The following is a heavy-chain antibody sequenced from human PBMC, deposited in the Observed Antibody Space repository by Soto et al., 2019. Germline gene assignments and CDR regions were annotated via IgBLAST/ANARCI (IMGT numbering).Heavy chain of an antibody. CDR1: GSSISSSSYY. V-gene: IGHV4-39*01. D-gene: IGHD2-2*02. Sequence: SATLSLTCTDSGSSISSSSYYWGSIRQPPGKGLEWIGSIYYSGSTYYNPSLKSRVTISVDTSKNQFSLKLSSVTAAVTAVYYCPRSPRFTYTAVYRSPLGPWGQ. J-gene: IGHJ5*02. CDR3: PRSPRFTYTAVYRSPLGP. CDR2: IYYSGST.